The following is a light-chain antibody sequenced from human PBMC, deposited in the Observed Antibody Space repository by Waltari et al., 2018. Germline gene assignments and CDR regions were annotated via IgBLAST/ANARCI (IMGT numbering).Light chain of an antibody. J-gene: IGLJ2*01. CDR1: SHDVGNYDL. CDR3: CSYSGDLSFGVV. Sequence: QSALTQPASVSGSPGQSITISCTGTSHDVGNYDLGLGYQQHPGKAPKLIIYEVTKRPSGFSNRFSGSKSGNTASLTISGLHTEDEGDYYCCSYSGDLSFGVVFGGGTKLTVL. V-gene: IGLV2-23*02. CDR2: EVT.